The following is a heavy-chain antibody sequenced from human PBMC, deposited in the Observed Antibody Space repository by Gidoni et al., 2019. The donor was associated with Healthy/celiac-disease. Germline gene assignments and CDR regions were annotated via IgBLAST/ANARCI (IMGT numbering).Heavy chain of an antibody. CDR3: ARDRAYDSSGYYLD. CDR2: IYSSGST. CDR1: GGSRSSSSYY. D-gene: IGHD3-22*01. J-gene: IGHJ4*02. Sequence: QLQLQESGPGLVKPSETLSLTGTVSGGSRSSSSYYWGWIRQPPGKGLEWIGSIYSSGSTYSTPSLKSRVTISVDTSKNQFSLKLSSVTAADTAVYYCARDRAYDSSGYYLDWGQGTLVTVSS. V-gene: IGHV4-39*07.